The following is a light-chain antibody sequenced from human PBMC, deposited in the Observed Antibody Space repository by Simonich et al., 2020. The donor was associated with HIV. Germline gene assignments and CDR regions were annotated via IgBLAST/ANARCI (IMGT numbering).Light chain of an antibody. CDR2: DVT. CDR3: SSYTSSSTWV. CDR1: SSDVGGYNY. V-gene: IGLV2-14*01. J-gene: IGLJ3*02. Sequence: QSALTQPASVSGSPGQSITISCTGTSSDVGGYNYVSWYQQHPGKAPQRMIYDVTKRPSGVSSRFSGSKSGNTASLTISGLQAEDEADYYCSSYTSSSTWVFGGGTKLTVL.